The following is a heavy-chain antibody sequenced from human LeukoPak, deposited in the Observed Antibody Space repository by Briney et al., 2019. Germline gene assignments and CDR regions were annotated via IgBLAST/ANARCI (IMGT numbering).Heavy chain of an antibody. V-gene: IGHV1-24*01. D-gene: IGHD3/OR15-3a*01. Sequence: ASAKVSCKVSGYTLTELSMHWVRQAPGKGLEWMGGFDPEDGETIYAQEFQGRVTMTEDTSTDTAYMELSSLRSEDTAVYYCATDLGLDWYFDLWGRGTLVTVSS. J-gene: IGHJ2*01. CDR1: GYTLTELS. CDR2: FDPEDGET. CDR3: ATDLGLDWYFDL.